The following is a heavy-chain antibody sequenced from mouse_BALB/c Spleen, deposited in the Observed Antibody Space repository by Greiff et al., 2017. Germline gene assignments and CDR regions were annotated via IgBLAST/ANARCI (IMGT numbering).Heavy chain of an antibody. V-gene: IGHV14-4*02. CDR3: NDGNYVG. Sequence: VQLQQSGAELVRSGASVKLSCTASGFNIKDYYMHWVKQRPEQGLEWIGWIDPENGDTEYAPKFQGKATMTADTSSNTAYLQLSSLTSEDTAVYYCNDGNYVGWGQGTLVTVSA. D-gene: IGHD2-1*01. CDR1: GFNIKDYY. CDR2: IDPENGDT. J-gene: IGHJ3*01.